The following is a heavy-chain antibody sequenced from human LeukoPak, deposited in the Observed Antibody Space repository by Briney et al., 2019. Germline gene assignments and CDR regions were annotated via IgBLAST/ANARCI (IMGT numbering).Heavy chain of an antibody. D-gene: IGHD6-6*01. CDR2: IYYSGST. J-gene: IGHJ5*02. Sequence: SETLSLTCTVSGGSISSYYWSWIRQPPGKGLEWIGYIYYSGSTNCNPSLKSRVTISVDTSKNQFSLKLSSVTAADTAVYYCARLRRGGSSFANWFDPWGQGTLVTVSS. CDR3: ARLRRGGSSFANWFDP. CDR1: GGSISSYY. V-gene: IGHV4-59*08.